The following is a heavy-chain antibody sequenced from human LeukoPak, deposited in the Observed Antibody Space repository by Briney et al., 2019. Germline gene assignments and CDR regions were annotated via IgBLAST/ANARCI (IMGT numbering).Heavy chain of an antibody. CDR3: ARELRGYCSSTSCPNNWFDP. V-gene: IGHV3-33*01. J-gene: IGHJ5*02. D-gene: IGHD2-2*01. CDR2: IWYDGSNK. CDR1: GFTFSSYG. Sequence: GGSLRLSCAASGFTFSSYGMHWARQAPGKGLEWVAVIWYDGSNKYYADSVKGRFTISRDNSKNTLYLQMNSLRAEDTAVYYCARELRGYCSSTSCPNNWFDPWGQGTLVTVSS.